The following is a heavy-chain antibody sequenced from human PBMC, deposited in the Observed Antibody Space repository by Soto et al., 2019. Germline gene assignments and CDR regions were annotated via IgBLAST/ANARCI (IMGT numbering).Heavy chain of an antibody. CDR3: HGYGY. V-gene: IGHV3-53*01. D-gene: IGHD5-12*01. J-gene: IGHJ4*02. Sequence: PGESLKISCEVSGFSVTANYMSWVRQAPGKGLEWVSVIYSGGSTYYIDSVKGRFSISRDISKNTLYLQMNSLRAEDTAVYYCHGYGYWGQGTLVTV. CDR1: GFSVTANY. CDR2: IYSGGST.